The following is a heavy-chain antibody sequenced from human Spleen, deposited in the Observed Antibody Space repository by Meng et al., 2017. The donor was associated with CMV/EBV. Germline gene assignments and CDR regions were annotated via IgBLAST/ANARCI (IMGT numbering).Heavy chain of an antibody. J-gene: IGHJ4*02. CDR1: GFTFSSYA. D-gene: IGHD6-19*01. V-gene: IGHV3-23*01. CDR2: ISSSGSGT. Sequence: ASGFTFSSYAMNWVRQAPGEGLEWVSTISSSGSGTYYADSVRGRFTISRDNSKNTLYLQMNTLGAEDTAVYYCAKDQEQWLVRLFDYWGQGTLVTVSS. CDR3: AKDQEQWLVRLFDY.